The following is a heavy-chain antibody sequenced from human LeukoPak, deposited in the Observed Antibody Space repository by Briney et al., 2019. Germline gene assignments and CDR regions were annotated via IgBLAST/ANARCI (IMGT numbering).Heavy chain of an antibody. CDR3: ARVGSGYYYSSPDGMDV. CDR1: GFTSSSYA. CDR2: ISGSGGST. J-gene: IGHJ6*02. D-gene: IGHD3-22*01. Sequence: PGGSLRLSCAASGFTSSSYAMSWVGQAPGKGLEWVSAISGSGGSTYYADSVKGRFTISRDNSKNTLYLQMNSLRAEDTAVYYCARVGSGYYYSSPDGMDVWGQGTTVTVSS. V-gene: IGHV3-23*01.